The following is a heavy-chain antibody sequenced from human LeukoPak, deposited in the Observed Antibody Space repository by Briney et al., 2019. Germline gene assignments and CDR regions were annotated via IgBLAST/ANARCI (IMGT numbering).Heavy chain of an antibody. CDR2: ISGSGGST. CDR3: AKQGSGCLKGPFDY. D-gene: IGHD6-19*01. J-gene: IGHJ4*02. CDR1: GFTFSGSA. V-gene: IGHV3-23*01. Sequence: GGSLRLSCAASGFTFSGSAMHWVRQASGKGLEWVSAISGSGGSTYYADSVKGRFTISRDNSKNTLYLQMNSLRAEDTAVYYCAKQGSGCLKGPFDYWGQGTLVTVSS.